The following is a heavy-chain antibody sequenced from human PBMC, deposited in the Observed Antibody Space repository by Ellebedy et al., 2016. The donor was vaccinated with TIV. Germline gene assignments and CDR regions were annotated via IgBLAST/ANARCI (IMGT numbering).Heavy chain of an antibody. CDR1: GDSISTYY. Sequence: MPSETLSLTCSVSGDSISTYYWSWIRQPPGKGLEWIGYIYYNGITYYNPSLRSRVTLLVDTSRNQFSLNLTSVTATDTAMYYCARGSYGSGSHWYFDLWGRGTPVTVSS. D-gene: IGHD3-10*01. V-gene: IGHV4-59*01. CDR2: IYYNGIT. CDR3: ARGSYGSGSHWYFDL. J-gene: IGHJ2*01.